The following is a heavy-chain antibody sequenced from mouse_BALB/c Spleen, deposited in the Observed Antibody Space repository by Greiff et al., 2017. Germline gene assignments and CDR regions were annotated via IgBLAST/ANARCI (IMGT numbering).Heavy chain of an antibody. V-gene: IGHV1S81*02. CDR2: INPSNGGT. D-gene: IGHD2-4*01. Sequence: VQLQESGAELVKPGASVKLSCKASGYTFTSYYMYWVKQRPGQGLEWIGEINPSNGGTNFNEKFKSKATLTVDKSSSTAYMQLSSLTSEDSAVYYCTRSGITTSAWFAYWGQGTLVTVSA. J-gene: IGHJ3*01. CDR3: TRSGITTSAWFAY. CDR1: GYTFTSYY.